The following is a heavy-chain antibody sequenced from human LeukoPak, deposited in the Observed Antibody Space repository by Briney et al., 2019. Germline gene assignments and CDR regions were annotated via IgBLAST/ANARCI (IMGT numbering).Heavy chain of an antibody. CDR2: IRSKAYGGTT. D-gene: IGHD3-10*01. CDR3: SRLWFEDWGDY. Sequence: GGSLRLSCAASGFTFSSYEMNWVRQAPGKGLEWVGFIRSKAYGGTTEYAASVKGRFTISRDDSRSIAYLQMNSLKLEDTALYYCSRLWFEDWGDYWGQGTLVTVSS. J-gene: IGHJ4*02. V-gene: IGHV3-49*04. CDR1: GFTFSSYE.